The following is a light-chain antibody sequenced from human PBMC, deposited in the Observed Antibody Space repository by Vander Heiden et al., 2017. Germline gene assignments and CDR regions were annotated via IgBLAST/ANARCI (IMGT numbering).Light chain of an antibody. Sequence: EIVMTQSPATLSVSPGERATLSCRASQSVSGTLAWYKQKPGQAPRLLIYGASTRATGIPARFSGSGSGTEFTLTISSLQSEDFAVYYCQQYTNWPPELTFGGGTKVEIK. CDR1: QSVSGT. J-gene: IGKJ4*01. CDR3: QQYTNWPPELT. CDR2: GAS. V-gene: IGKV3-15*01.